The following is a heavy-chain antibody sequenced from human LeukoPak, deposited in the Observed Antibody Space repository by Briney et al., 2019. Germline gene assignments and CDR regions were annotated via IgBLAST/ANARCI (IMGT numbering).Heavy chain of an antibody. D-gene: IGHD6-6*01. V-gene: IGHV1-8*03. CDR2: MNPNSGNT. J-gene: IGHJ6*03. CDR1: GYTFTSYD. CDR3: ARRIAARPRYYYMDV. Sequence: ASVKASCKASGYTFTSYDINWVRQATGRGLEWMGWMNPNSGNTGYAQKFQGRVTITRNTSISTAYMELSSLRSEDTAVYYCARRIAARPRYYYMDVWGKGTTVTVSS.